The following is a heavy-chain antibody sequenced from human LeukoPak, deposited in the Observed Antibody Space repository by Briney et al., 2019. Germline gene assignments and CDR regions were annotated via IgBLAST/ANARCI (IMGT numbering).Heavy chain of an antibody. CDR2: IIPIFGTA. CDR3: ATGIWFGELGSSYGMDV. D-gene: IGHD3-10*01. J-gene: IGHJ6*02. Sequence: SVKVSCKASGGTFSSYAISWVRQAPGQGLEWMGGIIPIFGTANYAQKFQGRVTITADETTSTAYMELSSLRSEDTAVYYCATGIWFGELGSSYGMDVWGQGTTITVSS. V-gene: IGHV1-69*13. CDR1: GGTFSSYA.